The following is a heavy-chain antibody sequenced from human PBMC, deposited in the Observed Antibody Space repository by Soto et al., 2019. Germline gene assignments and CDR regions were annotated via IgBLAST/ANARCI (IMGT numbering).Heavy chain of an antibody. V-gene: IGHV1-69*01. J-gene: IGHJ6*01. CDR2: IIPMFGTT. Sequence: QVQLVQSGAEVKKPGFSVKVSCKASGGTFTGNPISWVRQAPGRGLEWMGGIIPMFGTTNYAQKFQGRVTITADESTTTAYRELNSLRSEDTAVYYCARENSIASLSYYYGMEVW. CDR1: GGTFTGNP. CDR3: ARENSIASLSYYYGMEV. D-gene: IGHD6-6*01.